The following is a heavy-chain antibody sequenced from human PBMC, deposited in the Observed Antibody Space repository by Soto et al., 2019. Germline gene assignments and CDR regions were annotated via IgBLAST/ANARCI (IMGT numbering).Heavy chain of an antibody. Sequence: SQTCSLTCAISRDSLSSHSAAWIWIRQSPSRGFEWLGRTYYRSRWYHDYAVSVKSRIIINPDTSKNQVSLQLNSVTPNDTAGYYCASYRYDDWGQGTVVTVSS. V-gene: IGHV6-1*01. CDR2: TYYRSRWYH. J-gene: IGHJ4*02. CDR3: ASYRYDD. CDR1: RDSLSSHSAA. D-gene: IGHD4-4*01.